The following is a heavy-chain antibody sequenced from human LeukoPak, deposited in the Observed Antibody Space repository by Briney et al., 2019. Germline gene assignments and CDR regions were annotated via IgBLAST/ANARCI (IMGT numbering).Heavy chain of an antibody. D-gene: IGHD6-19*01. CDR3: ARVAVAALGYFDY. CDR1: GGTFSSYA. CDR2: INPNSGGT. J-gene: IGHJ4*02. V-gene: IGHV1-2*04. Sequence: ASVKVSCKASGGTFSSYAISWVRQAPGQGLEWMGWINPNSGGTNYAQKFQGWVTMTRDTSISTAYMELSRPRSDDTAVYYCARVAVAALGYFDYWGQGTLVTVSS.